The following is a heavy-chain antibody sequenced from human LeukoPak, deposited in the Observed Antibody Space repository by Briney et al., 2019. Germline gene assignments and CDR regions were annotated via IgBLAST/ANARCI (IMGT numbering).Heavy chain of an antibody. CDR1: GFTFGDYA. V-gene: IGHV3-49*03. CDR3: ARDLSFGQDVLDY. Sequence: GGSLRLSCTASGFTFGDYAMSWFRQAPGKGLEWVGFIRSKAYGGTTEYAASVKGRFTISRDDSKSIAYLQMNSLRAEDTAIYYCARDLSFGQDVLDYWGQGTLVTVSS. CDR2: IRSKAYGGTT. J-gene: IGHJ4*02. D-gene: IGHD3-16*01.